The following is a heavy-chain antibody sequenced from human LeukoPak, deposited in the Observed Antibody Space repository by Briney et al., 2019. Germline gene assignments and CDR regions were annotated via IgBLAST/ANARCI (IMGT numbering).Heavy chain of an antibody. CDR1: GFTFSSAW. J-gene: IGHJ4*02. CDR3: ADLGSRD. CDR2: IKDDGSDK. D-gene: IGHD3-16*01. Sequence: GGSLRLSCAASGFTFSSAWMTWVRQAPGKGLEWVATIKDDGSDKYYVGSVKGRFTISRDNAKKSLWLQMNSLRVEDTAMYYCADLGSRDWGQGTLVTVSS. V-gene: IGHV3-7*01.